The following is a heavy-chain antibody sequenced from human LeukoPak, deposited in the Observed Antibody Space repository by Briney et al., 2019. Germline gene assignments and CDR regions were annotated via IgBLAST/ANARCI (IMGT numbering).Heavy chain of an antibody. CDR1: ALTLGNPW. CDR3: TTDFHGQGGPLFDN. D-gene: IGHD2-8*01. Sequence: SRTLAWVASALTLGNPWVSWVRQAEKDGMGWDGRIKTDVVTTHYAAPVKGRFTISREDSKNTLYLQMNSLKTEDTAMYYCTTDFHGQGGPLFDNWGQGALVTVSS. V-gene: IGHV3-15*01. CDR2: IKTDVVTT. J-gene: IGHJ4*02.